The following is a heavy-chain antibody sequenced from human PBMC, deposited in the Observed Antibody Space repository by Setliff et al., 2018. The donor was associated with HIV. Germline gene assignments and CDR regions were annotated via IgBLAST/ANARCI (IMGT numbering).Heavy chain of an antibody. CDR2: IKQDGSEK. Sequence: LRLSCAASGFTFSNYWMSWVRQAPGKGLEWVANIKQDGSEKYYVDSVKGRFSISRDNAKRSLYLQMNSLRPEDTAVYYCAKVPPDRSGYSIFDYWGQGSLVTVSS. D-gene: IGHD3-22*01. V-gene: IGHV3-7*03. CDR3: AKVPPDRSGYSIFDY. CDR1: GFTFSNYW. J-gene: IGHJ4*02.